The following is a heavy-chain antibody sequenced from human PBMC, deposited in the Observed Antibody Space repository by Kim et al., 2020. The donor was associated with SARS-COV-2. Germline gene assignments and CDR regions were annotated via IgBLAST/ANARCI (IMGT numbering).Heavy chain of an antibody. V-gene: IGHV4-34*01. J-gene: IGHJ5*02. CDR1: GGSFSGYY. CDR3: ARGRVVTMIVVVMGYGFDP. D-gene: IGHD3-22*01. Sequence: SETLSLTCAVYGGSFSGYYWSWIRQPPGKGLEWIGEINHSGSTNYNPSLKSRVTISVDTSKNQFSLKLSSVTAADTAVYYCARGRVVTMIVVVMGYGFDPWGQGTLVTVSS. CDR2: INHSGST.